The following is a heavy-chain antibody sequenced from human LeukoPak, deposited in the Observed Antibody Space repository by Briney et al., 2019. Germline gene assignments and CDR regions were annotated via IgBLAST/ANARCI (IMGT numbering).Heavy chain of an antibody. CDR2: FDPEDGET. Sequence: ASVKVSCKVSGYTLTELSMHWVRQAPGKGLEWMGGFDPEDGETIYTQKFQGRVTMTEDTSTDTAYMELSSLRSEDTAVYYCATSRPAAIGQTYYYYMDVWGKGTTVTVSS. J-gene: IGHJ6*03. V-gene: IGHV1-24*01. D-gene: IGHD2-2*01. CDR1: GYTLTELS. CDR3: ATSRPAAIGQTYYYYMDV.